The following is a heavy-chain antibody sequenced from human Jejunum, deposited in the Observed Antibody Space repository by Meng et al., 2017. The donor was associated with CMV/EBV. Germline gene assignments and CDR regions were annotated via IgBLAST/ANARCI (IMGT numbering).Heavy chain of an antibody. CDR3: ARGPIFVSFDS. J-gene: IGHJ4*02. D-gene: IGHD3-3*01. V-gene: IGHV4-30-4*08. Sequence: VQLQGAGPGLVDPSPPLSPTSSVAGGSIGSGDYYWSWIRQPPGKGLEWIGYIHDTGSTYYNPSLKSRVDISLGTSRNHFSLTLSSVTAEDTAVYFCARGPIFVSFDSWGQGTLVTVSS. CDR2: IHDTGST. CDR1: GGSIGSGDYY.